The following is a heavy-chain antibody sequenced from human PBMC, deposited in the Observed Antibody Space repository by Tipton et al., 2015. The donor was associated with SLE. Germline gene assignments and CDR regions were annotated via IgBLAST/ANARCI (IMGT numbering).Heavy chain of an antibody. Sequence: TLSLTCAVYGGSFSGYYWSWIRQPPGKGLEWIGYIYYSGSTNYNPSLKSRVTISVDTSKNQFSLKLSSVTAAGTAVYYCARVRRWLQGGDFDYWGQGTLVTVSS. V-gene: IGHV4-34*01. CDR1: GGSFSGYY. CDR2: IYYSGST. CDR3: ARVRRWLQGGDFDY. D-gene: IGHD5-24*01. J-gene: IGHJ4*02.